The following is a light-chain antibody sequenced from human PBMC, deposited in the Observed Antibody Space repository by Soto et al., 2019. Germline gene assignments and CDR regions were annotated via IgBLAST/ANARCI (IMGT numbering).Light chain of an antibody. CDR1: QSVSSSY. J-gene: IGKJ3*01. Sequence: EIVLTQSPGTLSLSPGERATLSCRASQSVSSSYLAWYQQKPGQAPRLRIYGASSRDTGIPDRFSGSGSGTDFNLSTSSLEPEDFAVYYCQQSGSSPLFTFGPGTKVDIK. V-gene: IGKV3-20*01. CDR3: QQSGSSPLFT. CDR2: GAS.